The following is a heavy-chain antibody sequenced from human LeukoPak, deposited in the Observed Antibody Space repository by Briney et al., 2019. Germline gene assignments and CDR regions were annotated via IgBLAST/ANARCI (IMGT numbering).Heavy chain of an antibody. CDR2: IGADGDI. CDR1: GFPFNSHD. D-gene: IGHD3-16*01. V-gene: IGHV3-13*01. Sequence: GGSLRLSCAASGFPFNSHDMHWVRQAPGKTLEWVSVIGADGDIYYSVSVKGRFTISRENAKNSLYLQMNSLRAGDTAVYYCARARNGGSFDPWGQGTLVTVST. CDR3: ARARNGGSFDP. J-gene: IGHJ5*02.